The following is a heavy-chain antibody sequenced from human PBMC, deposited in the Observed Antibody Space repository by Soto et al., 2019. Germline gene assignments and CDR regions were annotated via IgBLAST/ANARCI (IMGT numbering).Heavy chain of an antibody. J-gene: IGHJ4*02. D-gene: IGHD2-2*01. V-gene: IGHV3-23*01. Sequence: SLRLSCVVSGVTFDNYGMSWVRQAPGKGLEWVSAISGSGDSTYYADSVKGRFSISRGNSKNTVDLQMNNLRAKDTAMYYCASVGYCSTTTCPPAWGQGTLVTVSS. CDR1: GVTFDNYG. CDR3: ASVGYCSTTTCPPA. CDR2: ISGSGDST.